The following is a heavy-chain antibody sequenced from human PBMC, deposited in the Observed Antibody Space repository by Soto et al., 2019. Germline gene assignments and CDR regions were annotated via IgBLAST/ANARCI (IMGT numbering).Heavy chain of an antibody. V-gene: IGHV1-69*01. CDR3: ARPPYQEDDAFDI. CDR2: ISPIFGTA. J-gene: IGHJ3*02. CDR1: GGTFSSYA. Sequence: QVQLVQSGAEVKKPGSSVKVSCKASGGTFSSYAISWLRQAPGQELEGRGGISPIFGTANYAQKFQGRVTITADESTSTAYMELMSLRTEDTAVYYCARPPYQEDDAFDIWGQGTMVTVSS.